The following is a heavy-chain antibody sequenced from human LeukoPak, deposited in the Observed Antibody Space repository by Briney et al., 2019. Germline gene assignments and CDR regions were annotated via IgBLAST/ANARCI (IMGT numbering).Heavy chain of an antibody. D-gene: IGHD3-10*01. CDR2: ISGSGGST. V-gene: IGHV3-23*01. J-gene: IGHJ4*02. CDR1: GFTFSSYG. CDR3: AREAINYGSGTDY. Sequence: PGGSLRLSCAASGFTFSSYGMSWVRQAPGKGLECVSSISGSGGSTNHADSVKGRFTISRDNSKNTLYLQMNSLRAEDTAVYYCAREAINYGSGTDYWGQGTLVTVSS.